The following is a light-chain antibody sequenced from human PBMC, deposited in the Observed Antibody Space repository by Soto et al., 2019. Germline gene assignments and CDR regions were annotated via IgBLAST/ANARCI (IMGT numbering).Light chain of an antibody. CDR2: RAS. Sequence: DIQMTQSPSTLSASVGDRVTITCRASQSISSWLAWYQQKPGQAPKLLIYRASSLESGVPSRFSGSGSGTELTLTISSLQPADFAAYYCQQYQSYSTFGQGTKVDI. J-gene: IGKJ1*01. CDR1: QSISSW. V-gene: IGKV1-5*03. CDR3: QQYQSYST.